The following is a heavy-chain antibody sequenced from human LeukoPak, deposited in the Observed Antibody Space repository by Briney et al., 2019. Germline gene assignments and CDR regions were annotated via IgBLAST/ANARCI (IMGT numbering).Heavy chain of an antibody. V-gene: IGHV3-53*05. J-gene: IGHJ4*02. Sequence: GSLRLSCAASGFTVSSNYMSWVRQAPGKGLEWVSVIYSGGSTYYSDSVKGRFTISRDNSKNTLYLQMNSLRAEDTAVYYCARDARYSGSYSDYWGQGTLVTVSS. CDR1: GFTVSSNY. CDR2: IYSGGST. CDR3: ARDARYSGSYSDY. D-gene: IGHD1-26*01.